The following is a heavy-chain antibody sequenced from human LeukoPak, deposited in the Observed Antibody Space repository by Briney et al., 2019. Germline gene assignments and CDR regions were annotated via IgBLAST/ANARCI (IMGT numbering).Heavy chain of an antibody. D-gene: IGHD3-10*01. J-gene: IGHJ3*02. CDR3: ALSRITMVRGPSSGAFDI. Sequence: SRVTISVDTSKNQFSLKLSSVTAADTAVYYCALSRITMVRGPSSGAFDIWGQGTMVTVSS. V-gene: IGHV4-30-2*04.